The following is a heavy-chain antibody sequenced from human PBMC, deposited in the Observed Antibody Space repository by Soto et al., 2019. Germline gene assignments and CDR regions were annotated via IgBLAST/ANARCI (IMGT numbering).Heavy chain of an antibody. D-gene: IGHD6-13*01. Sequence: GSLRPSCAASGFTFSSYAMSMVRQAPGKGLEWVSAISGSGGSTYYADSVKGRFTISRDNSKNTLYLQMNSLRAEDTAVYYCATLPGYSSSWLPFDYWGQGTLVTVSS. CDR1: GFTFSSYA. CDR3: ATLPGYSSSWLPFDY. CDR2: ISGSGGST. J-gene: IGHJ4*02. V-gene: IGHV3-23*01.